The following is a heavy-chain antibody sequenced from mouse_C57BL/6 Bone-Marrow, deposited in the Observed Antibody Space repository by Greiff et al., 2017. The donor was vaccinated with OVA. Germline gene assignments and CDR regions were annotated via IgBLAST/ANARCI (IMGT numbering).Heavy chain of an antibody. J-gene: IGHJ3*01. CDR1: GFTFGDYG. D-gene: IGHD1-1*01. CDR2: ISNLAYSI. CDR3: ARPHYYGSSPAWFAY. V-gene: IGHV5-15*01. Sequence: DVTLVESGGGLVQPGGSLKLSCAASGFTFGDYGMAWVRQAPRKGPEWVAFISNLAYSIYYADTVTGRFTISRENAKNTLYLEMSSLRSEDTAMYYCARPHYYGSSPAWFAYWGQGTLVTVSA.